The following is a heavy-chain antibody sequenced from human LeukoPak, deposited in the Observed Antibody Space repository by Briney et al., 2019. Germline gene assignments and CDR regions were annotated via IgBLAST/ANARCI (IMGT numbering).Heavy chain of an antibody. J-gene: IGHJ6*03. D-gene: IGHD2-2*01. CDR3: ARGLVVVVPAATSYYYMDV. V-gene: IGHV4-34*01. CDR2: INHSGST. CDR1: GGSFSGYY. Sequence: PSETLSLTCAVYGGSFSGYYWSWIRQPPGKGLEWIGEINHSGSTNYNPSLKSRVTISVDMSKNQFSLKLSSVTAADTAVYYCARGLVVVVPAATSYYYMDVWGKGTTVTVSS.